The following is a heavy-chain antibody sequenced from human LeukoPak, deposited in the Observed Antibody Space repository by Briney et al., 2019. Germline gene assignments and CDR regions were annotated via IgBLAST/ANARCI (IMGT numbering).Heavy chain of an antibody. CDR3: ARAYYDTSSYGLDY. J-gene: IGHJ4*02. CDR1: GGSISSGDYY. V-gene: IGHV4-31*03. D-gene: IGHD3-22*01. CDR2: ISYNGNT. Sequence: SQTLSLTCTVSGGSISSGDYYWSWIRQHPGKGLEWIGYISYNGNTYYSSSLKSRVTISADTSKNQFSLKLNSVGAADTAVYYCARAYYDTSSYGLDYWGQGILVTVSS.